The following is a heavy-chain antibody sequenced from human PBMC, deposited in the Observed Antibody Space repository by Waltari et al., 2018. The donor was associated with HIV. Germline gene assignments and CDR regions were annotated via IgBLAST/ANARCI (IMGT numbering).Heavy chain of an antibody. CDR2: ININSGGT. J-gene: IGHJ6*02. Sequence: QVQLVQSGAELKKSGASVKVSGKPSGYTFTDYYIHWVRQAPGQGLEWMGWININSGGTNFSQKFRGRVTLTRDTSISTAYMQLSSLGSDDTAIYYCTRAQSHVHGLDVWGQGTTVTVSS. V-gene: IGHV1-2*02. CDR1: GYTFTDYY. CDR3: TRAQSHVHGLDV.